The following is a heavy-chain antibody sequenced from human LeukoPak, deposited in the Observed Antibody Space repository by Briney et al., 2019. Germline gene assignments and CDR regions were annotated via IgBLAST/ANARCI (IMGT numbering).Heavy chain of an antibody. Sequence: ASVKVSCXASGYTFTSYGISWVRQAPGQGLEWMGWISAYNGNTNYAQKLQGRVTMTTDTSTSTAYMELRSLRSDDTAVYYCARGPRITIFGVVRWFDPWGQGTLVTVSS. CDR3: ARGPRITIFGVVRWFDP. CDR1: GYTFTSYG. D-gene: IGHD3-3*01. J-gene: IGHJ5*02. CDR2: ISAYNGNT. V-gene: IGHV1-18*01.